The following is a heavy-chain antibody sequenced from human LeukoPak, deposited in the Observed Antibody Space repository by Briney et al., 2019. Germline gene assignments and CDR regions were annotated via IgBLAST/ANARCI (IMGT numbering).Heavy chain of an antibody. CDR3: AMALKTGYYGMDV. V-gene: IGHV5-10-1*01. CDR1: GYSFTSYW. J-gene: IGHJ6*02. Sequence: AGESLKISCKGSGYSFTSYWIGWVRQMPGKGLEWMGRIDPSDSYTNYSPSFQGHVTISADKSISTAYLQWSSLKASDTAMYYCAMALKTGYYGMDVWGQGTTVTVSS. CDR2: IDPSDSYT.